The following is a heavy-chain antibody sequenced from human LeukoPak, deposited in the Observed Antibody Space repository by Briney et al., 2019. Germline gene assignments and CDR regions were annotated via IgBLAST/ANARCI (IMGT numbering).Heavy chain of an antibody. D-gene: IGHD6-13*01. CDR1: GFTFSSYG. Sequence: GGSLRLSCAASGFTFSSYGMHWVRQAPGKGLEWVAFIRYDGSNKYYADSVKGRFTISRDNSKNTLYLQMNSLRAEDTAVYYCARVGSSHYYYYMDVWGKGTTVTVSS. CDR3: ARVGSSHYYYYMDV. J-gene: IGHJ6*03. CDR2: IRYDGSNK. V-gene: IGHV3-30*02.